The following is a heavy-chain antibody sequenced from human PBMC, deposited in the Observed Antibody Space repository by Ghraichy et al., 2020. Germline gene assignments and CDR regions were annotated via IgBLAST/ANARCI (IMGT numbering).Heavy chain of an antibody. CDR1: GYTLTELS. V-gene: IGHV1-24*01. Sequence: ASVKVSCKVSGYTLTELSMHWVRQAPGKGLEWMGGFDPEDGETIYAQKFQGRVTMTEDTSTDTAYMELSSLRSEDTAVYYCATPRTRFNWMQYDYWGQGTLVTVSS. CDR3: ATPRTRFNWMQYDY. D-gene: IGHD1-20*01. J-gene: IGHJ4*02. CDR2: FDPEDGET.